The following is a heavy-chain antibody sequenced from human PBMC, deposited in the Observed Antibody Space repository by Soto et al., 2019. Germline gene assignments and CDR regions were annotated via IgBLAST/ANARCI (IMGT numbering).Heavy chain of an antibody. Sequence: PGGSLRLSCAASGFTFSSYGMHWVRQAPGKGLEWVAVISYDGSNKYYADSVKGRFTISRDNSKNTLYLQMNSLRAEDTAVYYCAEDRGKSVWFGELLTYYYGMDVWGQGTTVTVS. J-gene: IGHJ6*02. V-gene: IGHV3-30*18. CDR3: AEDRGKSVWFGELLTYYYGMDV. D-gene: IGHD3-10*01. CDR1: GFTFSSYG. CDR2: ISYDGSNK.